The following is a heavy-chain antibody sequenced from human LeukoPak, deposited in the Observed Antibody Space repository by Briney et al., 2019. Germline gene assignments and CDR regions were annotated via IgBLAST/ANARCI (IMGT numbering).Heavy chain of an antibody. CDR1: GGSISSYY. D-gene: IGHD3-22*01. J-gene: IGHJ4*02. Sequence: SETLSPTWTVSGGSISSYYWSWIRQPAGKGLEWIGRIYTSGSTNYNPSLKSRVTMSVDTSKNQFSLKLSSVTAADTAVYYCAGGVSGYYYVPFDYWGQGTLVTVSS. CDR3: AGGVSGYYYVPFDY. CDR2: IYTSGST. V-gene: IGHV4-4*07.